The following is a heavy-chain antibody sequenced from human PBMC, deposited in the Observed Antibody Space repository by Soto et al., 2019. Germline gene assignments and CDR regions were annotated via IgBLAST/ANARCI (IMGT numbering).Heavy chain of an antibody. CDR3: ARDQESITDRILQY. CDR2: ISAYNGNT. J-gene: IGHJ4*02. D-gene: IGHD3-10*01. Sequence: ASVKVSCKASGDTFASFGFSWVRQAPGQGLEWLGWISAYNGNTHYAQKVRDRVTLTTDTSTNTAYMELRSLASDDTAVYYCARDQESITDRILQYWGQGTRVTVSS. CDR1: GDTFASFG. V-gene: IGHV1-18*01.